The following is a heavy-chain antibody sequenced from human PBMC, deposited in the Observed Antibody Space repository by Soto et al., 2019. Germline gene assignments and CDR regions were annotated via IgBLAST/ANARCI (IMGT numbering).Heavy chain of an antibody. V-gene: IGHV4-59*01. D-gene: IGHD4-17*01. CDR1: GGSISSYY. J-gene: IGHJ3*02. CDR3: ARRGPGYGDYGFSDPHDAFDI. CDR2: IYYRGST. Sequence: QVQLQESGPGLVKPSETLSLTCTVSGGSISSYYWSWIRQPPEKGLEWIGYIYYRGSTNYNPSLKRRVTTSVDTSKNQFSLKLSSVTAADTAVYYCARRGPGYGDYGFSDPHDAFDIWGQGTMVTVSS.